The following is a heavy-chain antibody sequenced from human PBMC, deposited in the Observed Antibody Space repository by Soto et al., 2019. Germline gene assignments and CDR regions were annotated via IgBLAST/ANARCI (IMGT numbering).Heavy chain of an antibody. D-gene: IGHD6-19*01. CDR2: INHSGST. J-gene: IGHJ5*02. CDR1: GGSFSGYY. Sequence: SETLSLTCAVYGGSFSGYYWSWIRQPPGKGLEWIGEINHSGSTNYNPSLKSRVTIPVDTSKNQFSLKLSSVTAADTAVYDCARALPRYRAVAGTGWFDPWGQGTLVT. V-gene: IGHV4-34*01. CDR3: ARALPRYRAVAGTGWFDP.